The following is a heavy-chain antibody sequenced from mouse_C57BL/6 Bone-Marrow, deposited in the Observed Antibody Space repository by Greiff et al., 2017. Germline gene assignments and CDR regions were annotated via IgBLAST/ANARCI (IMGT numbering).Heavy chain of an antibody. CDR3: ARPGDYYGSSPYYFDY. Sequence: EVKVVESGGGLVKPGGSLKLSCAASGFTFSDYGMHWVRQAPEKGLEWVAYISSGSSTIYYADTVKGRFTISRDNAKNTLFLQMTSLRSEDTAMYYCARPGDYYGSSPYYFDYWGQGTTLTVSS. CDR1: GFTFSDYG. CDR2: ISSGSSTI. J-gene: IGHJ2*01. D-gene: IGHD1-1*01. V-gene: IGHV5-17*01.